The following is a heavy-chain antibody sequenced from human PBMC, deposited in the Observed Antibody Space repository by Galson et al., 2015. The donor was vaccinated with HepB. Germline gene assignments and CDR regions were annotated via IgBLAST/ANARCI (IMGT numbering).Heavy chain of an antibody. CDR1: GFTFSSYA. J-gene: IGHJ6*02. V-gene: IGHV3-23*01. D-gene: IGHD3-10*01. CDR2: ISGSGGST. CDR3: AKDLSWDYGSGSYH. Sequence: SLRLSCAASGFTFSSYAMSWVRQAPGKGLEWVSAISGSGGSTYYADSVKGRFTISRDNSKNTLYLQMNSLRAEDTAVYYCAKDLSWDYGSGSYHWGQGTTVTVSS.